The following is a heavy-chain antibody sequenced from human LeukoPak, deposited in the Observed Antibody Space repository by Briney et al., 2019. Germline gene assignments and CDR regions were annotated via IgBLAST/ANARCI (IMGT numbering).Heavy chain of an antibody. CDR3: ARNPPNYYDSSGRMGTFDV. Sequence: SETLSLTCVVSGGFISSGGYYWGWIRHPPEKGLEWIGSVHHSGITYYNTSLKSRVTISVDKSKNQFSLELTSVTAADTAVYYCARNPPNYYDSSGRMGTFDVWGQGTMVTVSS. CDR1: GGFISSGGYY. J-gene: IGHJ3*01. CDR2: VHHSGIT. D-gene: IGHD3-22*01. V-gene: IGHV4-39*01.